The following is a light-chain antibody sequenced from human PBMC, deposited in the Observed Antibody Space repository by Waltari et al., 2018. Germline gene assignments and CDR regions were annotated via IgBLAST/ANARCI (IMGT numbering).Light chain of an antibody. V-gene: IGLV3-10*01. J-gene: IGLJ2*01. Sequence: SYELTQSPSVSDSPGQTARITCSGDALPTKYVFWFQQNPGQSPILIIYEDTKRPSVIPERIYGSRSGRLATLTISGDQGEDEADYYCYSTDTSDGRVGLFGGGTRLTVL. CDR3: YSTDTSDGRVGL. CDR1: ALPTKY. CDR2: EDT.